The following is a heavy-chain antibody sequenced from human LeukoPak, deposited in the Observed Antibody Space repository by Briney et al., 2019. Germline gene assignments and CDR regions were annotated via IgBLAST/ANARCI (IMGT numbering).Heavy chain of an antibody. CDR3: GRVGGGSDAFDI. Sequence: SETLSLTCTVSGGSISSYYWSWIRQPAGKGLEWIGRIYTSGSTNYNPPLKSRVTLSVDTSKNHFSLKLSSVTAADTAVYYCGRVGGGSDAFDIWGQGTMVTVSS. CDR2: IYTSGST. V-gene: IGHV4-4*07. CDR1: GGSISSYY. J-gene: IGHJ3*02. D-gene: IGHD2-15*01.